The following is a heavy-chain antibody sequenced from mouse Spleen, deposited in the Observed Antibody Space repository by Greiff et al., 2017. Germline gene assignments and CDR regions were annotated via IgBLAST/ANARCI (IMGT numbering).Heavy chain of an antibody. D-gene: IGHD1-1*01. CDR1: GYTFTSYW. CDR2: IDPSDSYT. CDR3: APHYYGSSYTWFAY. V-gene: IGHV1-69*01. J-gene: IGHJ3*01. Sequence: VQLQQPGAELVMPGASVKLSCKASGYTFTSYWMHWVKQRPGQGLEWIGEIDPSDSYTNYNQKFKGKATLTVDKSSSTAYMQLSSLTSEDSAVYYCAPHYYGSSYTWFAYWGQGTLVTVSA.